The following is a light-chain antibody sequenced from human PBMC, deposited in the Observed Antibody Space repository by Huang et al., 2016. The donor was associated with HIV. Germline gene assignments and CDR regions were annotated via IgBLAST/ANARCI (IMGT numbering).Light chain of an antibody. CDR2: GAS. Sequence: EIEMTQSPATLSVSPGERATLSCRASQSVNTDLAWYQKKKGQATRLLIYGASTRATGIPAKFNGTGSGTEFSLTISNLQSEDFAVYYCQQYNDWPPLTFGGGTEVEL. J-gene: IGKJ4*01. CDR1: QSVNTD. V-gene: IGKV3-15*01. CDR3: QQYNDWPPLT.